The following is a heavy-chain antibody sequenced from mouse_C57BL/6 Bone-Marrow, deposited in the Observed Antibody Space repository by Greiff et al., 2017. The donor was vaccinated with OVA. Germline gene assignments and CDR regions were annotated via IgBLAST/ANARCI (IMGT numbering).Heavy chain of an antibody. CDR2: ISSGSSTI. J-gene: IGHJ1*03. D-gene: IGHD1-1*01. CDR3: ARPETVVATGYFDV. Sequence: EVNVVESGGGLVKPGGSLKLSCAASGFTFSDYGMHWVRQAPEKGLEWVAYISSGSSTIYYADTVKGRFTISRDNAKNTLFLQMTSLRSEDTAMYYCARPETVVATGYFDVWGTGTTVTVSS. CDR1: GFTFSDYG. V-gene: IGHV5-17*01.